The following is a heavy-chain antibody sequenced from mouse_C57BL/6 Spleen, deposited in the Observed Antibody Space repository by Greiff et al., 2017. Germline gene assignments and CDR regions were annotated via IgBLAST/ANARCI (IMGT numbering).Heavy chain of an antibody. CDR1: GYAFSSYW. J-gene: IGHJ3*01. Sequence: VQLQQSGAELVKPGASVKISCKASGYAFSSYWMNWVKQRPGKGLEWIGQIYPGDGDTNYNGKFKGKATLTADKSSSTAYMQLSSLTSEDSAVYCCARRSGSGSSPAWFAYWGQGTLVTVSA. D-gene: IGHD1-1*01. CDR3: ARRSGSGSSPAWFAY. CDR2: IYPGDGDT. V-gene: IGHV1-80*01.